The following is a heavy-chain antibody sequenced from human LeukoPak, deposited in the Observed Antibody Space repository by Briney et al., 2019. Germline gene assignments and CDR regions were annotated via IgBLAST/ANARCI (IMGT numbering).Heavy chain of an antibody. CDR2: INHSGST. CDR1: GGSFSGYY. J-gene: IGHJ5*02. Sequence: SETLSLTCAVYGGSFSGYYWSWIRQPPGKGLEWIGEINHSGSTNYNPSLKSRVTISVDKSKNQFSLKLSSVTAADTAVYYCAREDSGYSSSWYRGWFDPWGQGTLVTVSS. CDR3: AREDSGYSSSWYRGWFDP. V-gene: IGHV4-34*01. D-gene: IGHD6-13*01.